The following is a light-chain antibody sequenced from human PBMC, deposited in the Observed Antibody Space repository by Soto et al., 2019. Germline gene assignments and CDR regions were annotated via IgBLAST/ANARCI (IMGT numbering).Light chain of an antibody. CDR3: QTWGTGIRV. Sequence: QLVLTQSPSASASLGASVKLTCTLSSGHSSYAIAWHQQQPEKGPRFLMKVNSYGSHTKGDGIPDRFSVSSSGAERYLTISSLQSEDEADYYCQTWGTGIRVFGGGTKVTVL. CDR1: SGHSSYA. J-gene: IGLJ2*01. V-gene: IGLV4-69*01. CDR2: VNSYGSH.